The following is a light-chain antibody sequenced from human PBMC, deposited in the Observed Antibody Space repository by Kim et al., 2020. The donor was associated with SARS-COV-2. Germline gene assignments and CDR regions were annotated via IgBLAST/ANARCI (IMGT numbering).Light chain of an antibody. CDR3: QSYDSSNQV. Sequence: GKTVTSACTRSSGSIARSYVQWSQQRPSSAPTTVIYEDDQRPSGVPDRFSGSIDSSSNSASLTISGLKTEDEADYSGQSYDSSNQVFGGGTQLTVL. CDR2: EDD. V-gene: IGLV6-57*03. CDR1: SGSIARSY. J-gene: IGLJ2*01.